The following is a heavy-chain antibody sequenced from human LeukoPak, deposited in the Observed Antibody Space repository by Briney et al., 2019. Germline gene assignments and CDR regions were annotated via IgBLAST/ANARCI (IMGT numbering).Heavy chain of an antibody. Sequence: GGPLRLSCAAPGFTFSSYEMNWAGQAPGKGLEWVSYISSSGSTIYYADSVKGRFTISRDNAKNSLYLQMNSLRAEDTAVYYCARDSPGGMDVWGQGTTVTVSS. J-gene: IGHJ6*02. CDR1: GFTFSSYE. V-gene: IGHV3-48*03. CDR3: ARDSPGGMDV. CDR2: ISSSGSTI.